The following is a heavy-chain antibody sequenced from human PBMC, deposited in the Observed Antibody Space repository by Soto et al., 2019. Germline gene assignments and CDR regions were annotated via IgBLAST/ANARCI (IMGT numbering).Heavy chain of an antibody. V-gene: IGHV1-18*01. CDR2: ISAYNGNT. J-gene: IGHJ6*02. CDR3: AGYGDYGVYDYYGMDV. Sequence: QVQLVQSGAEVKKPGASVKVSCKASGYTFTSYGISWVRQAPGQGLEWMGWISAYNGNTNYAQKLQGRVTMTTDTSTSTAHMELRSLRSDATAVYYCAGYGDYGVYDYYGMDVWGQGTTVTVSS. D-gene: IGHD4-17*01. CDR1: GYTFTSYG.